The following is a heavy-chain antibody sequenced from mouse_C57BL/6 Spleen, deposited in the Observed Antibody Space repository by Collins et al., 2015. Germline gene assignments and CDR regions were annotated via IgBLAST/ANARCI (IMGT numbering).Heavy chain of an antibody. CDR1: GYTFTTYG. Sequence: QIQLVQSGPELKKPGETVKISCKASGYTFTTYGMSWVKQAPGKGLKWMGWINTYSGVPTYADDFKGRFAFSLETSASTAYLQINNLKNEDTATYFCATRGYAMDYWGQGTLVTVSS. V-gene: IGHV9-3*01. CDR3: ATRGYAMDY. J-gene: IGHJ4*01. CDR2: INTYSGVP.